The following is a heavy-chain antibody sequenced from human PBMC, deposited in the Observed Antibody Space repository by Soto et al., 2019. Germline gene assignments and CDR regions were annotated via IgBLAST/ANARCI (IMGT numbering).Heavy chain of an antibody. D-gene: IGHD6-19*01. CDR1: GGSISGYY. J-gene: IGHJ4*02. V-gene: IGHV4-59*08. CDR2: VYSSGST. CDR3: ARYEFSNGWYDYFCY. Sequence: SETLSLTCTVSGGSISGYYWNWIRQPPGKGLEWIGYVYSSGSTKYNPSLKSRVTMSVDTSKNQFSLKLSSVTAADTAVYYCARYEFSNGWYDYFCYWGRGTLVTVSS.